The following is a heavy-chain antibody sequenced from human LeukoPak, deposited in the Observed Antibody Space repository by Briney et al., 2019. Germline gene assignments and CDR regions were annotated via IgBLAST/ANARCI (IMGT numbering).Heavy chain of an antibody. CDR3: ARGIRPFDP. D-gene: IGHD2-21*01. J-gene: IGHJ5*02. Sequence: PGGSLRLSCAASGFTFSSYRMSWVRQAPGKGLEWVANIKQDGSEKYYVDSVKGRFTISRDNAKNSLYLQMNSLRAEDTAVYYCARGIRPFDPWGQGTLVTVSS. CDR2: IKQDGSEK. CDR1: GFTFSSYR. V-gene: IGHV3-7*01.